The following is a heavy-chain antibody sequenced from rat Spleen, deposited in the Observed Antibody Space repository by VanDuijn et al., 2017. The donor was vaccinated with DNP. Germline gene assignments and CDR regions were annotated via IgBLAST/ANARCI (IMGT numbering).Heavy chain of an antibody. D-gene: IGHD1-11*01. Sequence: EVQLVESGGGLVQPGRSLKLSCTASGFTFSNYYMAWVRQAPKKGLEWVATIIYDGSRTYYRDSVKGRFTVSRDNAKSSLYLQMNSLWSEDTASYFCTRIAYGGYWYFDFWGQGTLVTVSS. CDR2: IIYDGSRT. J-gene: IGHJ3*01. V-gene: IGHV5S10*01. CDR3: TRIAYGGYWYFDF. CDR1: GFTFSNYY.